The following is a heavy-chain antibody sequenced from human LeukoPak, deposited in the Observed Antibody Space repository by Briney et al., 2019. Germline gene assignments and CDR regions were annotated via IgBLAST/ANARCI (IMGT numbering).Heavy chain of an antibody. CDR3: ARGGGTPGRRWFDP. V-gene: IGHV4-34*01. D-gene: IGHD2-15*01. CDR1: GGSFSGYY. Sequence: SETLSLTCAVYGGSFSGYYWSWIRQPPGKGLEWIGEINHSGSTNYNPSLKSRVTISVDTSKNQFSLKLSSVTAADTAVYYCARGGGTPGRRWFDPWGQGTLVTVSS. CDR2: INHSGST. J-gene: IGHJ5*02.